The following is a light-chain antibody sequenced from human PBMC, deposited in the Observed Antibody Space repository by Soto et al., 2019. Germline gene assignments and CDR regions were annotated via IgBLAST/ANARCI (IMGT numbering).Light chain of an antibody. CDR2: SVS. CDR3: QHSSSGPFT. CDR1: QSISTY. V-gene: IGKV1-39*01. J-gene: IGKJ2*01. Sequence: DIQMTQSPDSLSASVGDRVTITCRASQSISTYLHWYQQKPGKAPKLLVHSVSNLQSGVPSSFTGSGSWTDFTLTISSLQPEDCATYVCQHSSSGPFTFGQGTKLEI.